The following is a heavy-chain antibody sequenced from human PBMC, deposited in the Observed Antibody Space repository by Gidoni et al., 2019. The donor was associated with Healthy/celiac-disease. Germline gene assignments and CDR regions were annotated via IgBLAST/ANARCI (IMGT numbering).Heavy chain of an antibody. Sequence: EVQLVESGGGLVQPGWSLRLSCAASGFTFSSYSMNWVRQAPGKGLEWVSYISSSSSTIYYADSVKGRFTISRDNAKNSLYLKMNSLRDEDTAVYYCARDGGSYSKDYWGQGTLVTVSS. CDR3: ARDGGSYSKDY. D-gene: IGHD1-26*01. V-gene: IGHV3-48*02. J-gene: IGHJ4*02. CDR2: ISSSSSTI. CDR1: GFTFSSYS.